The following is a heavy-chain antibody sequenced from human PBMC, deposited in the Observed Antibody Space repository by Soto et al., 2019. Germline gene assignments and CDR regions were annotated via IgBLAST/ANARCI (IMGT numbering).Heavy chain of an antibody. CDR1: GFTFSNAW. D-gene: IGHD1-1*01. V-gene: IGHV3-15*01. Sequence: GGSLRLSCAASGFTFSNAWMSWVRQAPGKGLEWVGRIKSKTDGGTTDYAAPVKGRFTISRDDSKNTLYLQMNSLKTEDTAVYYCTTGLGSPVWNDWFDPWGQGTLVTVSS. CDR3: TTGLGSPVWNDWFDP. CDR2: IKSKTDGGTT. J-gene: IGHJ5*02.